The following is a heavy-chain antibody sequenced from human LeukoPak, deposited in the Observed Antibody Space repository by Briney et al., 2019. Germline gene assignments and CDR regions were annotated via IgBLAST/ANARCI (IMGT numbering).Heavy chain of an antibody. Sequence: GGSLRLSCAASGFTFSSYAMSWVRQAPGKGLEWVSAISGSGGSTYYADSVKGRFTISRDNSKNTLYLQMNSLRAEGTAVYYCAKGVVTYYYDSSGYYFFDYWGQGTLVTVSS. CDR2: ISGSGGST. V-gene: IGHV3-23*01. CDR1: GFTFSSYA. D-gene: IGHD3-22*01. J-gene: IGHJ4*02. CDR3: AKGVVTYYYDSSGYYFFDY.